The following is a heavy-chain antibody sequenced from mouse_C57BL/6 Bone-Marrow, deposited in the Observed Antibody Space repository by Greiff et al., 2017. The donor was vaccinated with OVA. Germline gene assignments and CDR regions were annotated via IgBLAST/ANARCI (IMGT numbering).Heavy chain of an antibody. Sequence: EVKLVESGGDLVKPGGSLKLSCAASGFTFSSYGMSWVRQTPDKRLEWVATISSGGSYTYYPDSVKGRFTSSRDNAKNTRYLQMSSLKSEDTAMYYCARRLSSYFDYWGQGTTLTVSS. J-gene: IGHJ2*01. CDR3: ARRLSSYFDY. CDR2: ISSGGSYT. V-gene: IGHV5-6*02. CDR1: GFTFSSYG.